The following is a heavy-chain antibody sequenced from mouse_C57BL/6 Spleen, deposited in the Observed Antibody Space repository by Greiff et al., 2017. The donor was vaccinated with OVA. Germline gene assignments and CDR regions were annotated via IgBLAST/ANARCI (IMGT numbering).Heavy chain of an antibody. Sequence: EVQLQQSGPELVKPGASVKISCKASGYSFTGYYMNWVKQSPEKSLEWIGEINPSTGGTTYNQKFKAKATLTVDKSSSTAYMQLKSLTSEDSAVYYCARSAERRDFDYWGQGTTLTVSS. CDR3: ARSAERRDFDY. CDR2: INPSTGGT. CDR1: GYSFTGYY. J-gene: IGHJ2*01. V-gene: IGHV1-42*01.